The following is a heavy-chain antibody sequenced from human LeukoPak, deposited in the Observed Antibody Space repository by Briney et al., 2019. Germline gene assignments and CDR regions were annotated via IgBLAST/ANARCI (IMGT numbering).Heavy chain of an antibody. D-gene: IGHD1/OR15-1a*01. CDR1: GFTFSSYS. Sequence: GGSLRLSCAASGFTFSSYSMNWVRQAPGKGLEWVSSISSSSNYVHYADSVKGRFTISRDNAKNSLYLQMNSLRAEDTALYYCARENWYKFDYWGQGTLVTVSS. CDR2: ISSSSNYV. J-gene: IGHJ4*02. V-gene: IGHV3-21*01. CDR3: ARENWYKFDY.